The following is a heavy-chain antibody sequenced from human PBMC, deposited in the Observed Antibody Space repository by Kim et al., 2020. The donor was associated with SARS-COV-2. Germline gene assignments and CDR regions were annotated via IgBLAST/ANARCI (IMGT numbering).Heavy chain of an antibody. CDR1: GGSIRSGGKF. Sequence: SETLSLTCSVSGGSIRSGGKFWTWIRQHPAKGLEWIGYISYSGNSHYSPSLRSRVSISLQTSENQFSLELTSVTAADPAVYYCARGQPLDYWGPGILVTV. CDR2: ISYSGNS. J-gene: IGHJ4*02. CDR3: ARGQPLDY. V-gene: IGHV4-31*03. D-gene: IGHD2-2*01.